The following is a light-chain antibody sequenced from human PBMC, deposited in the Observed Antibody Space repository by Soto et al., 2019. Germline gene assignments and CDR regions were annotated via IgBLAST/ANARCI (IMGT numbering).Light chain of an antibody. CDR1: RSLGRNF. CDR3: HQYAASPLT. CDR2: GAS. Sequence: EIVLTQSPGTLSLSPGESTTLSCRGSRSLGRNFLAWYQQKPGRAPRLLIHGASYRATGVPDRFSGSGSETDFTLTISRLEPEDFAVYYCHQYAASPLTFGGGTKVEIK. V-gene: IGKV3-20*01. J-gene: IGKJ4*01.